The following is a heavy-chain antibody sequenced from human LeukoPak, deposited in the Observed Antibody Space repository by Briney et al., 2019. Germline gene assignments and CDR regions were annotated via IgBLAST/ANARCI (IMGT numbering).Heavy chain of an antibody. V-gene: IGHV3-9*01. Sequence: GGSLRLSCAASGFTVSSNYMSWVRQAPGKGLEWVSGISWNSGRIGYADSVKGRFTISRDNAKNSLYLQMNSLRAEDTALYYCAKDIAAIFTYFDYWGQGTLVTVSS. J-gene: IGHJ4*02. CDR3: AKDIAAIFTYFDY. D-gene: IGHD5-18*01. CDR2: ISWNSGRI. CDR1: GFTVSSNY.